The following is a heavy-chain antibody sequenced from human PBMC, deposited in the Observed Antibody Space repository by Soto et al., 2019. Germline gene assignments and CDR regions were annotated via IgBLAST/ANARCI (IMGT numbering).Heavy chain of an antibody. CDR1: GYPFTRSA. Sequence: HVQLVQSGAEVRKTGASVKVSCQASGYPFTRSAIHWLRQAPGQRLAWMGCINAGNHHTKSSQKFQGRVSITTDTSASTVFMVLSSLTSEATADYYLARYQPHSNWNNFYTNNWFDPWGQGTLVTVS. CDR3: ARYQPHSNWNNFYTNNWFDP. CDR2: INAGNHHT. D-gene: IGHD3-16*01. V-gene: IGHV1-3*01. J-gene: IGHJ5*02.